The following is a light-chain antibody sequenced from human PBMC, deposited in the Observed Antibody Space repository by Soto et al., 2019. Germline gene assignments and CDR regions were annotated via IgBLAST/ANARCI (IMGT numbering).Light chain of an antibody. J-gene: IGKJ4*01. V-gene: IGKV3-15*01. Sequence: EIVMTQSPATLSVSPGEGATLSCRASQSISSNLAWYQQKPGQAPKLLIYGASTRATGFPARFSGSGSGTEFTLTIGSLQSEDFAVYYCQQYNDWPLTFGGVTKVDIK. CDR2: GAS. CDR1: QSISSN. CDR3: QQYNDWPLT.